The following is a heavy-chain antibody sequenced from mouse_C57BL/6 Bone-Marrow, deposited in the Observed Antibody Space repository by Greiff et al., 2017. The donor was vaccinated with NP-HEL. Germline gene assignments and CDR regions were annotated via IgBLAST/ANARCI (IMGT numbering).Heavy chain of an antibody. Sequence: VQLQQSGPELVKPGASVKISCKASGYAFSSSWMNWVKQRPGKGLEWIGRIYPGDGDTNYNGKFKGKATLTADKSSSTAYMQLSSLTSEDSAVYFCARGTVVAMYYFDYWGQGTTLTVSS. CDR1: GYAFSSSW. CDR3: ARGTVVAMYYFDY. V-gene: IGHV1-82*01. J-gene: IGHJ2*01. D-gene: IGHD1-1*01. CDR2: IYPGDGDT.